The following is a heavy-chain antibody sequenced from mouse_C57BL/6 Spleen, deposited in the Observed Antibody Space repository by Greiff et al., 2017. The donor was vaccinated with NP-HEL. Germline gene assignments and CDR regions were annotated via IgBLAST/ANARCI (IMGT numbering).Heavy chain of an antibody. CDR2: ISNTANGYTT. Sequence: EVQRVESGGGLVQPGGSLSLSCAASGFTFTDYYMSWVRQPPGKALEWLGFISNTANGYTTEYSASVKGRFTISRDNSQSILYLQMNALGAEDSATYYCARYILLNWAFDYGGQGTTLTVSS. J-gene: IGHJ2*01. V-gene: IGHV7-3*01. CDR3: ARYILLNWAFDY. D-gene: IGHD4-1*01. CDR1: GFTFTDYY.